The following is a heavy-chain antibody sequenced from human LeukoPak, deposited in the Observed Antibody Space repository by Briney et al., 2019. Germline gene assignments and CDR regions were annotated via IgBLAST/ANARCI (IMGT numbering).Heavy chain of an antibody. CDR3: ARDLRSSMVRGVSNWFDP. D-gene: IGHD3-10*01. CDR2: INPNSGGT. J-gene: IGHJ5*02. V-gene: IGHV1-2*02. Sequence: ASVKVSCKASGYTFTGYYMHWVRQAPGQGLEWMGWINPNSGGTNYAQKFQGRVTMTRDTSISTAYMELSRLRSDDTAVYYCARDLRSSMVRGVSNWFDPWGQGTLVTVSS. CDR1: GYTFTGYY.